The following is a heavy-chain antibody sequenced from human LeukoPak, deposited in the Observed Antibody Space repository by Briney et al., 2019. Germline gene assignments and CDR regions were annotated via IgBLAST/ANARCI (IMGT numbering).Heavy chain of an antibody. V-gene: IGHV3-43*01. Sequence: PGGSLRLSCAASGFTFDDYTMHWVRQAPGKGLEWVSLISWDGGSTYYADSVKGRFTISRDNSKNSLYLQMNSLRTEDTALYYCAKTGIAAAGTNYYYYYMDVWGKGTTVTVSS. CDR2: ISWDGGST. D-gene: IGHD6-13*01. J-gene: IGHJ6*03. CDR3: AKTGIAAAGTNYYYYYMDV. CDR1: GFTFDDYT.